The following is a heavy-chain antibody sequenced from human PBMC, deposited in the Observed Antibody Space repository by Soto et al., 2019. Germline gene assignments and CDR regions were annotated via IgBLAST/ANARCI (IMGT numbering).Heavy chain of an antibody. CDR1: GFTFISYG. D-gene: IGHD6-19*01. CDR2: ISYDGSNK. J-gene: IGHJ6*02. V-gene: IGHV3-30*18. Sequence: GSLRLSCAASGFTFISYGMHWVRQAPGKGLEWVAVISYDGSNKYYADSVKGRFTISRDNSKNTLYLQMNSLRAEDTAVYYCAKDRSGWSPVHYYYGMDVWGQGTTVTVSS. CDR3: AKDRSGWSPVHYYYGMDV.